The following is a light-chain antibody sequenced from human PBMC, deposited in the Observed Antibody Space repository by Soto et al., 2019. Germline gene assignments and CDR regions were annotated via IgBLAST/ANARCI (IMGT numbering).Light chain of an antibody. Sequence: EVVMTQSPATLSVSPGESATLSCRASHGINRNLAWYQHKPGQAPRLVMYAVFTRATGIPARFSGSGSGTDFTLTISSLEPEDFAVYYCQQRSNWPRTFGQGTKVDIK. CDR3: QQRSNWPRT. V-gene: IGKV3-11*01. CDR2: AVF. J-gene: IGKJ1*01. CDR1: HGINRN.